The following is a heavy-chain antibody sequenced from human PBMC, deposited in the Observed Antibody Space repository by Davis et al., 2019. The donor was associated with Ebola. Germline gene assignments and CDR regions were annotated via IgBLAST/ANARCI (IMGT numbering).Heavy chain of an antibody. D-gene: IGHD1-20*01. Sequence: ASVKVSCKASGYSFTNHVINWVRQAPGQGLEWMGWINTNTGTPTFAQDFTGRFDFSLDTSVNTAYLQITSLKAEDTAVYYCARAVTYNWKTNWFDPWGQGTLVTVSS. CDR3: ARAVTYNWKTNWFDP. CDR2: INTNTGTP. V-gene: IGHV7-4-1*02. J-gene: IGHJ5*02. CDR1: GYSFTNHV.